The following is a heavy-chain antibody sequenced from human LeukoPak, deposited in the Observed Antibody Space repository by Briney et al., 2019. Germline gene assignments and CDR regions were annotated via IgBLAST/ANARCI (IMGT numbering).Heavy chain of an antibody. D-gene: IGHD6-13*01. CDR1: GGSISSSSYY. CDR3: ARQTFRSNSRRPLYYMDV. Sequence: SETLSLTCTVSGGSISSSSYYWGWIRQPPGKGLEWIGSIYYSGSTYYNPSLKSRVTISVDTSKNQFSLKLSSVTAADTAVYYCARQTFRSNSRRPLYYMDVWGKGTTVTISS. J-gene: IGHJ6*03. CDR2: IYYSGST. V-gene: IGHV4-39*01.